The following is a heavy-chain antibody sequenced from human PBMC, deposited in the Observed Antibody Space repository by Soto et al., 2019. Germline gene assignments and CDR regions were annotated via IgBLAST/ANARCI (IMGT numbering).Heavy chain of an antibody. V-gene: IGHV3-23*01. D-gene: IGHD1-26*01. CDR3: AKPLGWELLRRWGAFDI. CDR1: GFTFSSYA. J-gene: IGHJ3*02. CDR2: ISGSGGST. Sequence: VQLLESGGGLVQPGGSLRLSCAASGFTFSSYAMSWVRQAPGKGLEWVSAISGSGGSTYYADSVKGRFTISRDNSKNTLYLQMNSLRAEDTAVYYYAKPLGWELLRRWGAFDIWGQGTMVTVSS.